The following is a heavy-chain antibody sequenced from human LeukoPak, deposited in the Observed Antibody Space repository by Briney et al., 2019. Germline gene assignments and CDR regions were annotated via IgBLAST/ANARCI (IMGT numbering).Heavy chain of an antibody. CDR1: GGSISSGGYS. D-gene: IGHD3-16*01. CDR2: IYHSGST. J-gene: IGHJ3*02. Sequence: SETLSLTCAVSGGSISSGGYSWSWIRQPPGKGLEWIGYIYHSGSTYYNPSLKSRVTISVDRSKNQFSLKLSSVTAADTAVYYCARDWGGDAFDIWGQGTMVTVSS. V-gene: IGHV4-30-2*01. CDR3: ARDWGGDAFDI.